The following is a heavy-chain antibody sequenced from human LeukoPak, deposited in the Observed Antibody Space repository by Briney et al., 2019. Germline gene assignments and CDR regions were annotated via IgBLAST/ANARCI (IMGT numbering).Heavy chain of an antibody. D-gene: IGHD3-10*01. CDR2: IYYSGST. CDR3: ARAPRGRAYYFDY. J-gene: IGHJ4*02. Sequence: PSETLSLTCTVSGGSISSYYWSWIRQPPGKGLEWIGYIYYSGSTNYNPSLKSRVTISVDTSKNQFSLKLSSVTAADTAVYYCARAPRGRAYYFDYWGQGTLVTVSS. CDR1: GGSISSYY. V-gene: IGHV4-59*01.